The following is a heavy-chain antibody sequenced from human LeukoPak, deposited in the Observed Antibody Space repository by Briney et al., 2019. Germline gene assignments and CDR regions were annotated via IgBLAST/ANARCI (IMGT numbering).Heavy chain of an antibody. CDR3: ARERRLLWFGETGGYFDY. CDR2: IYSGGST. V-gene: IGHV3-53*01. J-gene: IGHJ4*02. Sequence: GGSLRLSCAASGFTVSSNYMSWVRQAPGKGLEWVSVIYSGGSTYYADSVKGRFTISRDNSKNTPYLQMNSLRAEDTAVYYCARERRLLWFGETGGYFDYWGQGTLVTVSS. D-gene: IGHD3-10*01. CDR1: GFTVSSNY.